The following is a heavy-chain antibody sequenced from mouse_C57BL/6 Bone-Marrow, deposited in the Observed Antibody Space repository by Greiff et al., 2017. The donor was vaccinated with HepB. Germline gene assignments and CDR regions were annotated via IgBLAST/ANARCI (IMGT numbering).Heavy chain of an antibody. CDR1: GFTFSDYG. Sequence: EVKVVESGGGLVKPGGSLKLSCAASGFTFSDYGMHWVRQAPEKGLEWVAYISSGSSTIYYADTVKGRFTISRDNAKNTLFLQMTSLRSEDTAMYYCARTDYGSSSWFAYWGLGTLVTVSA. CDR2: ISSGSSTI. CDR3: ARTDYGSSSWFAY. D-gene: IGHD1-1*01. J-gene: IGHJ3*01. V-gene: IGHV5-17*01.